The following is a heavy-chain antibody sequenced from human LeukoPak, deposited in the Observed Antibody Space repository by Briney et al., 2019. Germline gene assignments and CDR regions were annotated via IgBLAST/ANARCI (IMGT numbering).Heavy chain of an antibody. CDR1: GGSISSDDYY. Sequence: SETLSLTCTVSGGSISSDDYYWSWIRQPPGKGLEWIGYIYYSGSTYYNPSLKSRVTISVDTSKNQFSLKLSSVTAADTAVYYCARDSTVTASFDPWGQGTLVTVSS. CDR3: ARDSTVTASFDP. J-gene: IGHJ5*02. CDR2: IYYSGST. V-gene: IGHV4-30-4*01. D-gene: IGHD4-17*01.